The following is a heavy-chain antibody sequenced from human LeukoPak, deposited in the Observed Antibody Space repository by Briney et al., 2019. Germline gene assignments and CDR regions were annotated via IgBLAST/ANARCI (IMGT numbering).Heavy chain of an antibody. V-gene: IGHV4-39*01. Sequence: SETLSLTCTVSGGSISSSSYYWGWIRQPPGKGLEWIGSTYYSGSTYYNPSLKSRVTISVDTSKNQFSLKLSSVTAADTAVYYCARHGRWLQFHKTYYFDYWGQGTLVTVSS. J-gene: IGHJ4*02. D-gene: IGHD5-24*01. CDR3: ARHGRWLQFHKTYYFDY. CDR2: TYYSGST. CDR1: GGSISSSSYY.